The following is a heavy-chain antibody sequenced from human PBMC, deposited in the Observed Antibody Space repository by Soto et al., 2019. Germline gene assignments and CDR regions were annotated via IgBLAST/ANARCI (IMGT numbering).Heavy chain of an antibody. CDR3: AKTATGWFIVFDI. J-gene: IGHJ3*02. Sequence: HPGGSLRLSCAASGFTFSSYAMSWVRQAPGKGLEWVSAISGSGGTTYYADSVKGRFTFSRDNSKNTLYLQMNSLRAEDTAVYYCAKTATGWFIVFDIWGQGTMVPVSS. CDR1: GFTFSSYA. D-gene: IGHD5-18*01. CDR2: ISGSGGTT. V-gene: IGHV3-23*01.